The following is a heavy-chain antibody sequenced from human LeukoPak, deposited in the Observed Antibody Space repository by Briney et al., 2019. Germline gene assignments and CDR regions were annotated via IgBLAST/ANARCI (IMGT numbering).Heavy chain of an antibody. Sequence: GESLKISCKASGYCFTTHWIGWVRQMPGKGLEWMGIIYPDDSDTKYSPSFQGQVTISADKSISTAFLQWSSLKASDTAMYYCASATGSYSYFDYWGQGTLVTVSS. D-gene: IGHD1-26*01. CDR1: GYCFTTHW. CDR3: ASATGSYSYFDY. J-gene: IGHJ4*02. V-gene: IGHV5-51*01. CDR2: IYPDDSDT.